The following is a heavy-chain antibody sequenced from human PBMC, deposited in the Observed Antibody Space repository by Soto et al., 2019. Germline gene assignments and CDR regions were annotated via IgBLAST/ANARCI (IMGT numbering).Heavy chain of an antibody. Sequence: SETLSLTCTVSGGSISSSSYYGGWIRQPPGKGLEWIGSIYYSGSTYYNPSLKSRVTISVDTSKNQFSLKLSSVTAADTAVYYCARQTAADPYYSHYMDVWGKGTTVTVS. J-gene: IGHJ6*03. CDR1: GGSISSSSYY. D-gene: IGHD2-15*01. CDR2: IYYSGST. CDR3: ARQTAADPYYSHYMDV. V-gene: IGHV4-39*01.